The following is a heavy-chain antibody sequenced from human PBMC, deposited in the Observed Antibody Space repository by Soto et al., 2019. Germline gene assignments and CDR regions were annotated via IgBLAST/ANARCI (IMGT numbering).Heavy chain of an antibody. CDR2: ISSGSSYI. CDR3: ARGYGHFDY. V-gene: IGHV3-21*01. Sequence: EVQLVESGGGLVKPGGSLRLSCAASGFTFSSYTMNWVRQAPGKGLEWGSSISSGSSYIYYADSVKGRFTISRDNAKNSLYLQMNSLRAEETAVYYCARGYGHFDYWGQGTLVTVSS. J-gene: IGHJ4*02. CDR1: GFTFSSYT. D-gene: IGHD4-17*01.